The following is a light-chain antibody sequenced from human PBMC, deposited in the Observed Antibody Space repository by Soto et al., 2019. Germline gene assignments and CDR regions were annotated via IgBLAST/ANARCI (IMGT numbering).Light chain of an antibody. CDR3: ATWDDSLSGPV. V-gene: IGLV1-47*01. J-gene: IGLJ7*01. CDR2: TNN. Sequence: QSVLTQPPSASGTPGQRVTISCSGSSSNIGRNHYVYWYQQLPGTAPQLLIYTNNQRPSGVPDRFSGSKSGTSASLAISGLRSEDEADYYCATWDDSLSGPVFGGGTQLTVL. CDR1: SSNIGRNHY.